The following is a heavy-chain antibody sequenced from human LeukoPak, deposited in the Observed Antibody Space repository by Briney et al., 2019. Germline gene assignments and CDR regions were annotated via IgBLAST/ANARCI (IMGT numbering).Heavy chain of an antibody. CDR3: AQIPMYSSSSTPLDY. D-gene: IGHD6-6*01. J-gene: IGHJ4*02. CDR1: GYTFTGYY. CDR2: INPNSGGT. Sequence: ASVKVSCKASGYTFTGYYMHWVRQAPGQGLEWMGWINPNSGGTNYAQKFQGGVTMTRGTSISTAYMELSRLRSDDTAVYYCAQIPMYSSSSTPLDYWGQGTLVTVSS. V-gene: IGHV1-2*02.